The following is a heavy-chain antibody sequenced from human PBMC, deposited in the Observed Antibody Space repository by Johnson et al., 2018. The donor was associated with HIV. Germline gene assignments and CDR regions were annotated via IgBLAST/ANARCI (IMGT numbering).Heavy chain of an antibody. Sequence: VQLVESGGGLVQPGGSLRLSCAVSGFTFNTYWMHWVRQAPGKGLVWVARINTAGGSTSYVDSVKGRFTVSRDNSKNTLYLQMNSLRAEDTAVYYCAKVRRGSSWYIAFDIWGQGTMVTVSS. D-gene: IGHD6-13*01. J-gene: IGHJ3*02. V-gene: IGHV3-74*01. CDR3: AKVRRGSSWYIAFDI. CDR1: GFTFNTYW. CDR2: INTAGGST.